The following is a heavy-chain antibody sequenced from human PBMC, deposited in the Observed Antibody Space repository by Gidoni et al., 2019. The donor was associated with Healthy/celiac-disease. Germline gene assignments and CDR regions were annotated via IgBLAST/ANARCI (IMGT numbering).Heavy chain of an antibody. CDR1: GYTFTSYY. J-gene: IGHJ4*02. CDR2: INPSGGST. V-gene: IGHV1-46*01. D-gene: IGHD5-18*01. CDR3: ARGTTGGERWLQLGGLDY. Sequence: QVQLVQSGAEVKKPGASVKVSCKASGYTFTSYYMHLVRQAPGQGLEWMGIINPSGGSTSYAQKFQGRVTMTRDTSTSTVYMELSSLRSEDTAVYYCARGTTGGERWLQLGGLDYWGQGTLVTVSS.